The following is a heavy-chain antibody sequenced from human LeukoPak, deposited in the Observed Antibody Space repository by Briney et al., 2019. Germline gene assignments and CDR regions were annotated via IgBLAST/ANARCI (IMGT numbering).Heavy chain of an antibody. CDR1: GYTFTGYY. V-gene: IGHV1-2*02. J-gene: IGHJ6*03. D-gene: IGHD2-15*01. Sequence: ASVKVSCKPSGYTFTGYYIQWVRQAPRQGLEWMGWINPNSRGTNYAQKSQGRVTMTRDASISTAYMELSSLTSDDTAVYYCARGVVAATFYYYMDVWGKGTTVTVSS. CDR2: INPNSRGT. CDR3: ARGVVAATFYYYMDV.